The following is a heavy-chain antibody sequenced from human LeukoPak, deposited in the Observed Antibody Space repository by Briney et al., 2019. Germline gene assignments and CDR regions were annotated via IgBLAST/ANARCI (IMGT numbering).Heavy chain of an antibody. J-gene: IGHJ4*02. D-gene: IGHD5-18*01. CDR3: ARVGYSYGFPGENFDY. V-gene: IGHV1-18*01. Sequence: ASVKVSCKASGYTFTSYGISWVRQAPGQGLEWMGWISAYNGNTNYAQKLQGRVTMTTDTSTSTAYMELRSLRSDDTAVYYCARVGYSYGFPGENFDYWGQGTLVTVSS. CDR2: ISAYNGNT. CDR1: GYTFTSYG.